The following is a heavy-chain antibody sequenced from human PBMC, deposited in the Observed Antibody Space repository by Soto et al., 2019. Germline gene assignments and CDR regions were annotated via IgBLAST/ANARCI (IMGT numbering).Heavy chain of an antibody. J-gene: IGHJ6*02. V-gene: IGHV3-7*01. CDR1: GFTFSTYL. CDR3: TTSPHRDSERVFV. CDR2: IKQDGTEK. Sequence: GGSLRLSCAASGFTFSTYLMSWVRRTPGKGLEWVAIIKQDGTEKYYVDSVRGRLTVSRDNAKSSLYLQMNSLRVEDTAVYYCTTSPHRDSERVFVWGQGTTVTVSS. D-gene: IGHD1-26*01.